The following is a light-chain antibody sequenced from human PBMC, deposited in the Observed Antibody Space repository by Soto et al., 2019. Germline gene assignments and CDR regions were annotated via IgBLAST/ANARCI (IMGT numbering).Light chain of an antibody. CDR2: DAS. CDR1: QNIRFN. Sequence: EIVLTQSPATLSLSPGERATLSCRASQNIRFNLAWYQQKPGQAPRLLIYDASNRATGIPARFSGSGSGTDFTLTISRLEPEDFAVYYCQQYGSSRSITFGQGTRLEIK. CDR3: QQYGSSRSIT. V-gene: IGKV3-20*01. J-gene: IGKJ5*01.